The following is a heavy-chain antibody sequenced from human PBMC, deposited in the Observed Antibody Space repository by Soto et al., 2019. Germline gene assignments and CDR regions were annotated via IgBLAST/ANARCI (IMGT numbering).Heavy chain of an antibody. V-gene: IGHV3-64D*06. CDR3: VKQAHGLDGVAFDY. Sequence: PGGSLRLSCSASGFIFSESTIYWVRQVPGKGLEAISAVSTSGRSTYYADSVKDRFTISRDNSKNTLFLQMGSLRPEDTALHYCVKQAHGLDGVAFDYWGQGTQVTVSS. CDR2: VSTSGRST. D-gene: IGHD2-15*01. CDR1: GFIFSEST. J-gene: IGHJ4*02.